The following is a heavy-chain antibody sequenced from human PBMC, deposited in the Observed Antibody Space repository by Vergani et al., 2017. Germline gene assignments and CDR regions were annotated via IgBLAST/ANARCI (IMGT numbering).Heavy chain of an antibody. CDR2: ISSSGSTI. Sequence: EVQLVESGGGLVQPGGSLRLSCAASGFTFSSYEMNWVRQAPGKGLEWVSYISSSGSTIYYADSVKGRFTISRDNAKNSLYLQMNSLRAEDTAVYYCARASPPRVRGVISHVDYWGQGTLVTVSS. V-gene: IGHV3-48*03. CDR3: ARASPPRVRGVISHVDY. D-gene: IGHD3-10*01. J-gene: IGHJ4*02. CDR1: GFTFSSYE.